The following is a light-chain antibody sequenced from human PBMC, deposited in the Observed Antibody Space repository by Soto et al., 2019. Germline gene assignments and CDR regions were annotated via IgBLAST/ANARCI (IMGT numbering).Light chain of an antibody. CDR2: AAS. CDR3: QQSYSTPRT. V-gene: IGKV1-39*01. J-gene: IGKJ4*01. Sequence: DIQMTQSPSSLSASVGDRVTITCRASQSISSYLNWYQQKPGKAPKLLIYAASSLQSGVPSRFSGSGSGTDFTLTISSLQPEDFATYYCQQSYSTPRTFGGGTKGEIK. CDR1: QSISSY.